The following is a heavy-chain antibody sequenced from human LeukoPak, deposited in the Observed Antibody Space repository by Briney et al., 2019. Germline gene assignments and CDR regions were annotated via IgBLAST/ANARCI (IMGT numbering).Heavy chain of an antibody. D-gene: IGHD6-13*01. J-gene: IGHJ4*02. CDR1: GFTFSSYE. CDR2: IWYDASNK. CDR3: VRGVGVSRFNYLDS. Sequence: GGSLRLSCAASGFTFSSYEMNWVRQAPGKGLEWVAVIWYDASNKYYADSVKGRFTISRDNSKNTLYLQMNSLRDDDTAVYYCVRGVGVSRFNYLDSWGQGTLVIVSS. V-gene: IGHV3-33*08.